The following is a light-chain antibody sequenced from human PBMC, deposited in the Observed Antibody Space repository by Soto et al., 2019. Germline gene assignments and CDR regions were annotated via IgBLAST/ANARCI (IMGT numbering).Light chain of an antibody. CDR3: SSYAGDTNLV. J-gene: IGLJ2*01. V-gene: IGLV2-8*01. CDR1: SSDVGAYNS. CDR2: EVS. Sequence: QSALTQPPSASGSPGQSVTISCTGTSSDVGAYNSVSWYQHYPGKAPKLLIYEVSKRPSGVPDRFSGSKSGNTASLTVSGLQAEDEADYYCSSYAGDTNLVFGGGTQLTVL.